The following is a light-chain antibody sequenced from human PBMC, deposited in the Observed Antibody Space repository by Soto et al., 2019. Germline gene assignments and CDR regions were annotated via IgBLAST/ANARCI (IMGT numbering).Light chain of an antibody. CDR1: SSNIGSNT. Sequence: QAVVTQPPSASGTPGQRVTISCSGSSSNIGSNTVNWYQQLPGTAPKLLIYSNNQRPSGVPARFSGSKSGTSASLAISGLQYDDEADDYCAAWDESLNGQVFGTGTKLTVL. CDR3: AAWDESLNGQV. CDR2: SNN. V-gene: IGLV1-44*01. J-gene: IGLJ1*01.